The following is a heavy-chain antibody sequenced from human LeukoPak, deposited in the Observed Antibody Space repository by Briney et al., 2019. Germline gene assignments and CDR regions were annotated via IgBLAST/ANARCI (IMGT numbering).Heavy chain of an antibody. CDR2: ISDSGDIT. V-gene: IGHV3-23*01. Sequence: PGGSLRLSCAASAFTFSNYAMTWFRQSPGEGLEWVSVISDSGDITHYADSVKGRFTISRDNSLSTLYLQMNSLRVEDTAVYYCAKANYVSSRNFYGGWYPDHWGQGSLVTVSS. J-gene: IGHJ4*02. CDR3: AKANYVSSRNFYGGWYPDH. CDR1: AFTFSNYA. D-gene: IGHD6-19*01.